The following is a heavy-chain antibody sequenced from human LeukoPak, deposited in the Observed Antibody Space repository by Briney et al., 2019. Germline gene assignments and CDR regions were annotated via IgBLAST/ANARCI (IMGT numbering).Heavy chain of an antibody. J-gene: IGHJ4*02. CDR3: ARGVRGSTAAGTFDY. V-gene: IGHV4-59*01. CDR1: GGSISSYY. Sequence: ETLSLTCIVSGGSISSYYWSWIRQPPGKGLEWIGYIYYSGSTNYNPSLKSRVTISVDTSKNQFSLKLSSVTAADTAVYYCARGVRGSTAAGTFDYWGQGTLVTVSS. CDR2: IYYSGST. D-gene: IGHD6-13*01.